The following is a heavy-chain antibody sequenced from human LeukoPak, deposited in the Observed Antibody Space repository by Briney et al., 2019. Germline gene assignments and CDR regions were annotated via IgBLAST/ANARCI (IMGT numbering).Heavy chain of an antibody. Sequence: RSLRLSCAASGFTFSSYGMHWVRQAPGKGLEWVAVISYDGSNKYYADSVKGRFTISRDNSKNTLYLQMNSLRAEDTAVYYCAKEVRRAYYGSGRRLDYWGQGTLVTVSS. J-gene: IGHJ4*02. CDR1: GFTFSSYG. CDR3: AKEVRRAYYGSGRRLDY. D-gene: IGHD3-10*01. CDR2: ISYDGSNK. V-gene: IGHV3-30*18.